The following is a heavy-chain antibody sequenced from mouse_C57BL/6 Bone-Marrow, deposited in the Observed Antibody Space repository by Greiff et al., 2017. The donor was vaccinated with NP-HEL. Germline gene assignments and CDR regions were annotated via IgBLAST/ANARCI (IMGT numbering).Heavy chain of an antibody. Sequence: QVQLQQPGAELVKPGASVKLSCKASGYTFTTYWMQWVKQRPGQGLEWIGEIDPSDSYTNYNQKCKGKATLTVDTSSSTANLHLSSRTSEDSAVYYCARKAYYGRSYEFAYWGQVTLVTVSA. J-gene: IGHJ3*01. CDR3: ARKAYYGRSYEFAY. D-gene: IGHD1-1*01. V-gene: IGHV1-50*01. CDR1: GYTFTTYW. CDR2: IDPSDSYT.